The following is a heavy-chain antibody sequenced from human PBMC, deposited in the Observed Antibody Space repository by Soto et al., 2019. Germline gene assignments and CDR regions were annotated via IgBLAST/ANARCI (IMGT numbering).Heavy chain of an antibody. J-gene: IGHJ4*02. Sequence: PSETLSLTCTVSGGSISSYYWSWIRQPPGKGLEWIGYIYYSGSTNYNPSLKSRVTISVDTSKNQFSLKLSSVTAADTAVYYCATSLNMYYFDYWGQGTLVTVSS. CDR3: ATSLNMYYFDY. D-gene: IGHD3-10*02. V-gene: IGHV4-59*08. CDR2: IYYSGST. CDR1: GGSISSYY.